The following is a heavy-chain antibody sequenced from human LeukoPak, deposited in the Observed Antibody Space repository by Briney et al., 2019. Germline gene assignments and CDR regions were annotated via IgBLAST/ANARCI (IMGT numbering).Heavy chain of an antibody. Sequence: PGGSLRLSCAASGFTFSSYAMSWVRQAPGKGLEWVSAISGSGGSTYYADSLKGRFTISRDNAKKSLYLQMNSLRAEDTAVYYCARLRNVCGNPHPFNVWGQGTTVTVSS. CDR1: GFTFSSYA. CDR2: ISGSGGST. CDR3: ARLRNVCGNPHPFNV. J-gene: IGHJ3*01. V-gene: IGHV3-23*01. D-gene: IGHD4-23*01.